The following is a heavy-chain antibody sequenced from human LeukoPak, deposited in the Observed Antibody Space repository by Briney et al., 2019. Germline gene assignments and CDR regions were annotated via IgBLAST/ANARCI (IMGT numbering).Heavy chain of an antibody. J-gene: IGHJ4*02. D-gene: IGHD6-13*01. CDR1: GFNISTNY. CDR2: ISGSTKYI. CDR3: ARDRASSWPFDY. V-gene: IGHV3-21*01. Sequence: PGGSLRLSCAASGFNISTNYMSWVRQAPGKGLEWVSSISGSTKYIYYADSLKGRFTISRDNAKNSLYLEMNSLRAEDTAVYYCARDRASSWPFDYWGQGTLVTVSS.